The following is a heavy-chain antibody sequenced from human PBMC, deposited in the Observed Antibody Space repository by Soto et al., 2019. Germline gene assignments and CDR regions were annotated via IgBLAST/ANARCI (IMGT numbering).Heavy chain of an antibody. CDR3: ARGGYSSGWYAGFWFDP. J-gene: IGHJ5*02. V-gene: IGHV1-8*01. CDR2: MNPNSGNT. D-gene: IGHD6-19*01. Sequence: ASVKVSCKASGYTFTSYDINCVRQATGQGLEWMGWMNPNSGNTGYAQKFQGRVTMTRNTSISTAYMELSSLRSEDTAVYYCARGGYSSGWYAGFWFDPWGQGTLVTVSS. CDR1: GYTFTSYD.